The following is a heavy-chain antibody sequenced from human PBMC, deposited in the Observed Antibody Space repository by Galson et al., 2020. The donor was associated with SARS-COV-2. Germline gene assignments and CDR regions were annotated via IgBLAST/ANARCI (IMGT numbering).Heavy chain of an antibody. CDR1: GGSIGTYY. V-gene: IGHV4-59*01. Sequence: SDTLSLTCTVSGGSIGTYYWSWIRQPPGKELEWIGYIYHDGGTNCDPSLKSRVTMSVDTSKNQFSLKLNSVTAADTAVYYCARARAMAGIYRQQVIDYWGQGTLVTVSS. CDR3: ARARAMAGIYRQQVIDY. J-gene: IGHJ4*02. D-gene: IGHD6-19*01. CDR2: IYHDGGT.